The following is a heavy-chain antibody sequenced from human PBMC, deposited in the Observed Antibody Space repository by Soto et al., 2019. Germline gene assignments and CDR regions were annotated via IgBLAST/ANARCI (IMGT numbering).Heavy chain of an antibody. Sequence: KLARKAAGYGITVYLSSRLIMKTEKGLEWMRWMNPNSGNTGYAQKFQGRVTMTRNTSIGTAYMELSSLRSEDTAVYYCARPLIPREYRPTTVTPYWYFDLWGRGTLVTVSS. CDR1: GYGITVYL. CDR2: MNPNSGNT. CDR3: ARPLIPREYRPTTVTPYWYFDL. V-gene: IGHV1-8*01. J-gene: IGHJ2*01. D-gene: IGHD4-17*01.